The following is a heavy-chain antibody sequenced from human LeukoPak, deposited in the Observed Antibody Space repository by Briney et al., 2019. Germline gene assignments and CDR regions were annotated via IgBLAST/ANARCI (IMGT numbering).Heavy chain of an antibody. V-gene: IGHV3-23*01. CDR3: AKVSWVVAATEVLDY. CDR1: GFTFSSYA. J-gene: IGHJ4*02. D-gene: IGHD2-15*01. CDR2: ISGSGGST. Sequence: GGSLRLSCAASGFTFSSYAMSWVRQAPGKGLELVSAISGSGGSTYYADSVKGRFTISRDNSKNTLYLQMNSLRAEDTAVYYCAKVSWVVAATEVLDYWGQGTLVTVSS.